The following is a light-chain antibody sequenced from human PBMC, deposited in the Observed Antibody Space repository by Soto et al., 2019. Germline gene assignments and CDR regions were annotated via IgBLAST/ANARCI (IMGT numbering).Light chain of an antibody. J-gene: IGKJ1*01. Sequence: DIQMTQSPSTLRESVGDRVTITCRASQTISSWLAWYQQKPGKAPKLLIYKASTLKSGVPSRFSGSGSGTEFTLTISSLQPDDFATYYCQHYNSYSEAFGQGTKVDIK. V-gene: IGKV1-5*03. CDR1: QTISSW. CDR3: QHYNSYSEA. CDR2: KAS.